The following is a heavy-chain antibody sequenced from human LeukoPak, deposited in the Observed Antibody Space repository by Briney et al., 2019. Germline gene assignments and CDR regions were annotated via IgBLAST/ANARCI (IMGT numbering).Heavy chain of an antibody. V-gene: IGHV3-64*01. CDR1: GFTLSIYA. Sequence: GGSLRLSCAASGFTLSIYAAHWVRQAPEGALEYVSSISINGGRTYYANSVKGRFTISRGNSKNTLYLQMGSLRAEDMAVYYCARGYCSRTSCPYYFDYWGQGTLVTVSS. J-gene: IGHJ4*02. CDR2: ISINGGRT. D-gene: IGHD2-2*01. CDR3: ARGYCSRTSCPYYFDY.